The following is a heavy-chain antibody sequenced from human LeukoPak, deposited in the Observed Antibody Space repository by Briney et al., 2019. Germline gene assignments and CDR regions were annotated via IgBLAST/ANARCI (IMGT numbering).Heavy chain of an antibody. V-gene: IGHV3-74*01. CDR2: INSDGSST. D-gene: IGHD2-15*01. CDR1: GFTFSSYW. CDR3: AKLYCSGGSCYGYHDY. Sequence: GGSLRLSCAASGFTFSSYWMHWVRQAPGKGLVWVSRINSDGSSTSYADSVKGRFTISRDNAKNTLSLEMNSLRAEDTAVYYCAKLYCSGGSCYGYHDYWGQGTLVTVSS. J-gene: IGHJ4*02.